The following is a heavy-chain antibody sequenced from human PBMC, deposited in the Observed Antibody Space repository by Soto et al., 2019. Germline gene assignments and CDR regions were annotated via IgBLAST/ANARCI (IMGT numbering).Heavy chain of an antibody. CDR3: ASAALRFLEWSPSDYYYGMDV. CDR1: GYTFTGYY. V-gene: IGHV1-2*04. D-gene: IGHD3-3*01. CDR2: INPNSGGT. Sequence: ASVKVSCKASGYTFTGYYMHWVRQAPGQGLEWMGWINPNSGGTNYAQKFQGWVTMTRDTSISTAYMELSRLRSDDTAVYYCASAALRFLEWSPSDYYYGMDVWGQGTTVTVSS. J-gene: IGHJ6*02.